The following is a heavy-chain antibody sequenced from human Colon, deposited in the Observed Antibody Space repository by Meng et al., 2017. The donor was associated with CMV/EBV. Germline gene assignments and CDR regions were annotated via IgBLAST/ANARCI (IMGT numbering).Heavy chain of an antibody. D-gene: IGHD3-10*01. J-gene: IGHJ6*02. Sequence: GESLKISCAASGFTFSDYYMTWVRQAPGKGLEWLSSISIRASTIYYADSVRGRFTISRDNANNSLYLQMNSLRAEDTAVYYCARESIAMVRGYGMDVWGQGTTVTVSS. CDR2: ISIRASTI. CDR1: GFTFSDYY. CDR3: ARESIAMVRGYGMDV. V-gene: IGHV3-11*01.